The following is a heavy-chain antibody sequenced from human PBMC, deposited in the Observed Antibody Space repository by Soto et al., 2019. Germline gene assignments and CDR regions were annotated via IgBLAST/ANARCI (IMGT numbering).Heavy chain of an antibody. CDR2: ISSSSSYI. Sequence: GSLRLSCAASGFTFSSYSMNWVRQAPGKGLEWVSSISSSSSYIYYADSVKGRFTISRDNAKNSLYLQMNSLRAEDTAVYYCARVRARSEYYFDYWGQGTLVTVSS. CDR3: ARVRARSEYYFDY. CDR1: GFTFSSYS. V-gene: IGHV3-21*01. D-gene: IGHD3-10*01. J-gene: IGHJ4*02.